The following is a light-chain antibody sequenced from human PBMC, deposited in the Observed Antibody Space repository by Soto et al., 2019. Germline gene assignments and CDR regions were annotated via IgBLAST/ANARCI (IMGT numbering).Light chain of an antibody. CDR2: EVS. CDR3: CSYAGSSTDVV. Sequence: QSVLTQPASVSGSPGQSITISCTGTSSDVGSYNLVSRYQQHPGKAPKLMIYEVSKRPSGVSNRFSGSKSGNTASLTISGLQAEDEADYYCCSYAGSSTDVVFGGGTKLTVL. J-gene: IGLJ2*01. CDR1: SSDVGSYNL. V-gene: IGLV2-23*02.